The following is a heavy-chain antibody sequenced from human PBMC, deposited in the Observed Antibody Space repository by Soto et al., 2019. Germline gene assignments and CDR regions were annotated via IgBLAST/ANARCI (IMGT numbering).Heavy chain of an antibody. V-gene: IGHV3-23*01. CDR2: ISGNSGTS. CDR3: AKDYDILQYYFDY. D-gene: IGHD3-9*01. CDR1: GFTFSNCA. Sequence: HPGGSLRLSCSASGFTFSNCAMSWVRQSPGKGLEWVSTISGNSGTSYFADSVKGRFTISRDNSRNTLYLQMSSLRAEDTAIYYCAKDYDILQYYFDYWGQGTLVTVSS. J-gene: IGHJ4*02.